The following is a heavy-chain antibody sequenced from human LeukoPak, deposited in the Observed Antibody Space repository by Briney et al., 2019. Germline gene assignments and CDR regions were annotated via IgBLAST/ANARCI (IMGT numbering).Heavy chain of an antibody. V-gene: IGHV3-7*01. CDR2: INQDGSEQ. CDR3: ARYRLVWLPVPAFDY. J-gene: IGHJ4*02. Sequence: GGSLRLSCAASGFTFSSYWMTWVRQAPGKGLEWVASINQDGSEQYYVDSAKGRFTISRDNAKNSLYLQMSSLRADDTAVYYCARYRLVWLPVPAFDYWGQGTLVTVSS. D-gene: IGHD5-24*01. CDR1: GFTFSSYW.